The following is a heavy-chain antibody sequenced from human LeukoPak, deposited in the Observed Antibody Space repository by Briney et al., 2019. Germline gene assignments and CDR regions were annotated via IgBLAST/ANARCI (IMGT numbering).Heavy chain of an antibody. CDR1: GFTFSSYA. CDR3: AKKGRELPDQFDY. V-gene: IGHV3-23*01. CDR2: ISGSGGSP. J-gene: IGHJ4*02. Sequence: GRSLRLSCAASGFTFSSYAMSWVRQAPGKGLEWVSAISGSGGSPYYADSVKGRFTISRDNSKNTLYLQMNSLRAEDTAVYYCAKKGRELPDQFDYWGQGTLVTVSS. D-gene: IGHD1-26*01.